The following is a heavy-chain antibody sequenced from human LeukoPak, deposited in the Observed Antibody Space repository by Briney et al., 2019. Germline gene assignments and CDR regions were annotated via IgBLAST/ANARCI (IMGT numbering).Heavy chain of an antibody. CDR1: GFTFSDYY. CDR3: ARVQIAATDIDAFDV. CDR2: ISRSSSDT. D-gene: IGHD6-25*01. Sequence: PGGSLRLSCAASGFTFSDYYMSWIRQAPGKGLDWVSYISRSSSDTNYADSVKGRFTISRDNAKNSLYLQMNSLRVEDTAVYYCARVQIAATDIDAFDVWGQGTMLTVSS. V-gene: IGHV3-11*05. J-gene: IGHJ3*01.